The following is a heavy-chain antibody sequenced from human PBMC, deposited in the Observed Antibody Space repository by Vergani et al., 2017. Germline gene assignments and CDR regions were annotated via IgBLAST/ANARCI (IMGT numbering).Heavy chain of an antibody. Sequence: EVQLEESGGGLVLPGRSLRLSCVASGFTSAGYAMHWVRQAPGKGLEWVSGISWNSNSIGYADSVKGRFTIFRDNAKNSLYLQMNSLRAEATALYYCARDLGTSSGGGWFDPWCQGTLVTVSS. CDR2: ISWNSNSI. CDR3: ARDLGTSSGGGWFDP. D-gene: IGHD6-6*01. J-gene: IGHJ5*02. CDR1: GFTSAGYA. V-gene: IGHV3-9*02.